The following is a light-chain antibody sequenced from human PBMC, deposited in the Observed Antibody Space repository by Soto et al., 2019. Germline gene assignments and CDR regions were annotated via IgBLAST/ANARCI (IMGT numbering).Light chain of an antibody. CDR3: QQYGSSRVT. J-gene: IGKJ2*01. CDR2: GAS. Sequence: EIVLTQSPGTLSLSPGERATLSRRASQSVSSSYLAWYQQKPGQAPRLLIYGASSRATGIPDRFSGSGSGTDFTLTISRLEPEDFAVYHCQQYGSSRVTFGQGTKLEIK. V-gene: IGKV3-20*01. CDR1: QSVSSSY.